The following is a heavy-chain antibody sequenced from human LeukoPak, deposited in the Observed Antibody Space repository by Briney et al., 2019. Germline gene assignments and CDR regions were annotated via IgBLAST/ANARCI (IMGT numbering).Heavy chain of an antibody. V-gene: IGHV4-31*03. D-gene: IGHD5-24*01. J-gene: IGHJ4*02. Sequence: SETLSLTCTVSGGSISSGGYYWSWIRQHPGKGLEWIGYIYYSGSTYYNPSLKSRVTISVDTSKNQFSLKLSSVTAADTAVYYCASMGGGYNWVDYWGQGTLVTVSS. CDR1: GGSISSGGYY. CDR3: ASMGGGYNWVDY. CDR2: IYYSGST.